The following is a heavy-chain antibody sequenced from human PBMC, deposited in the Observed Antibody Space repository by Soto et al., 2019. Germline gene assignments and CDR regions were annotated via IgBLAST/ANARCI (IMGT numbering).Heavy chain of an antibody. CDR3: ARVLYYDFWSGSDRDYGMDV. V-gene: IGHV4-31*03. D-gene: IGHD3-3*01. CDR2: IYYTGTT. J-gene: IGHJ6*02. CDR1: GGSISSGGYY. Sequence: SETLSLTCTVSGGSISSGGYYWSWIRQHPQKGLEWIGHIYYTGTTYYNPSLKSRVTISVDTSKNQFSLKLSSVTAADMAVYYCARVLYYDFWSGSDRDYGMDVWGQGTTVTVSS.